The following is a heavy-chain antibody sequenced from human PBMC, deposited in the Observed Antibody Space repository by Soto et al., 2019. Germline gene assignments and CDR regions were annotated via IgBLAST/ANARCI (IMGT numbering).Heavy chain of an antibody. CDR1: GFTFSRAW. Sequence: PGGSLRLSCAASGFTFSRAWMNWVRQAPGKGLEWVGRIKSKTDGETIDYAAPVKGRFTISRDDSKNTLYLQMNSLETEDTAVYYCTTDHLVVLASLSIWGQRTLVPVSS. J-gene: IGHJ4*02. D-gene: IGHD2-21*01. CDR3: TTDHLVVLASLSI. V-gene: IGHV3-15*07. CDR2: IKSKTDGETI.